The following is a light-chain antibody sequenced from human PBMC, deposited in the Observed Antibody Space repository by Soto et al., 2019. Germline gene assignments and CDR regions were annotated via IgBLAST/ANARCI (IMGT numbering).Light chain of an antibody. J-gene: IGKJ2*01. V-gene: IGKV1-5*01. Sequence: DIQMTLSPSTLSASVGDRVTITCRASQSISSWLARYQQKPGKAPKLLIYDASSLESGVPSRFSDSGSGTEFTLTISSLQPDDFSTYYCQQYNTYSYTYGQGTKLEIK. CDR2: DAS. CDR3: QQYNTYSYT. CDR1: QSISSW.